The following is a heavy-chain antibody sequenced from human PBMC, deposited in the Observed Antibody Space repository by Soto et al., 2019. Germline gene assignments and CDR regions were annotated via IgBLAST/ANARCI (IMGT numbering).Heavy chain of an antibody. V-gene: IGHV4-34*01. D-gene: IGHD4-4*01. J-gene: IGHJ4*02. CDR3: ARAVTTSPINFDY. CDR1: GGSFSGYY. CDR2: INHSGST. Sequence: QVQLQQWGAGLLKPSETLSLTCAVYGGSFSGYYWSWIRQPPGKGLEWIGEINHSGSTNYNPSLKSRVTISVDTSKNQFSLKLSSVTAADTAVYYCARAVTTSPINFDYWGQGTLVTVSS.